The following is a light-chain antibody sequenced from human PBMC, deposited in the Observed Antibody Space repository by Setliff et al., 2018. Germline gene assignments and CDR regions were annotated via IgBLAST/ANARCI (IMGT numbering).Light chain of an antibody. CDR3: SSYAGSTGNV. Sequence: QPALTQPPSASGSPGQSVTISCTGTSSDVGGYNYVSWYQQHPGKAPKLMIYEVSKRPSGVPDRFSGSKSGNTASLTVSGLQAEDEADYYCSSYAGSTGNVFGTGTKVTVL. CDR2: EVS. CDR1: SSDVGGYNY. V-gene: IGLV2-8*01. J-gene: IGLJ1*01.